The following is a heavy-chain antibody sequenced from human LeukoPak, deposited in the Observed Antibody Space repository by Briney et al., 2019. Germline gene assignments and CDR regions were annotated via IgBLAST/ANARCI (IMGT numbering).Heavy chain of an antibody. CDR1: GGSFSGYY. CDR3: ARHAGVPAAIVLYYFDY. CDR2: INHSGST. J-gene: IGHJ4*02. D-gene: IGHD2-2*01. V-gene: IGHV4-34*01. Sequence: SETLSLTCAVYGGSFSGYYWSWIRQPPGKGLEWIGEINHSGSTNYNPSLKSRVTISVDTSKNQFSLKLSSVTAADTAVYYCARHAGVPAAIVLYYFDYWGQGTLVTVSS.